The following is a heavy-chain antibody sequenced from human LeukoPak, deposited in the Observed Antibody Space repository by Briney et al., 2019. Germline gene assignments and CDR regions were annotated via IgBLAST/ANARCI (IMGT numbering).Heavy chain of an antibody. Sequence: PSQTLSLTCTVSGGSISSGGYYWSWIRQPPGKGLEWIGYIYHSGSTYYNPSLKSRVTISVDRSKNQFSLQMNSVTPEDTAVYYCAREYGSGSDPYGYYYYGMDVWGQGTTVTVSS. CDR2: IYHSGST. CDR3: AREYGSGSDPYGYYYYGMDV. V-gene: IGHV4-30-2*01. CDR1: GGSISSGGYY. D-gene: IGHD3-10*01. J-gene: IGHJ6*02.